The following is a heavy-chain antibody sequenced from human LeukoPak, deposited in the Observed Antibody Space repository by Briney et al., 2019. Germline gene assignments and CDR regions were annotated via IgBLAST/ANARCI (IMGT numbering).Heavy chain of an antibody. CDR3: ARLRSPGDFDY. CDR1: GGSISSGSYY. D-gene: IGHD1-26*01. CDR2: IYTSGST. V-gene: IGHV4-61*02. J-gene: IGHJ4*02. Sequence: SQTLSLTCTVSGGSISSGSYYWSWIRQPAGKGLEWIGRIYTSGSTTYDPSLKSRLTISLDTSKNQFSLTLSSVTAADTAVYYCARLRSPGDFDYWGQGTLVTVSS.